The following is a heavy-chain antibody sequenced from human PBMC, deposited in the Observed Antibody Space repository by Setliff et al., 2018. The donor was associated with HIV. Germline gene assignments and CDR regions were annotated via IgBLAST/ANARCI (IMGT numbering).Heavy chain of an antibody. J-gene: IGHJ4*02. Sequence: GESLKISCKGSGYSFSSYWINWMRQMPGKGLEWMGRIDPSDSYTNYSPSFQGHVSISADRSISTAYLQWSSLKASDTAIYYCARHDVVRGAIDNWGQGTLVTVSS. D-gene: IGHD3-10*01. V-gene: IGHV5-10-1*01. CDR1: GYSFSSYW. CDR3: ARHDVVRGAIDN. CDR2: IDPSDSYT.